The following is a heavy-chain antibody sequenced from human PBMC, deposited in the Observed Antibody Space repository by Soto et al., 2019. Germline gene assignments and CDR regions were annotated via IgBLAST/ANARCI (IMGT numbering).Heavy chain of an antibody. V-gene: IGHV1-46*03. CDR2: INPSGGST. Sequence: GASVKVSCKASGYTFTSYYMHWVRQAPGQGLEWMGIINPSGGSTSYAQKFQGRVTMTRDTSTSTVYMELSSLRSEDTAVYYCGRVPRGVRGPTSAFDMWGQGTMVTVS. CDR3: GRVPRGVRGPTSAFDM. D-gene: IGHD3-10*01. J-gene: IGHJ3*02. CDR1: GYTFTSYY.